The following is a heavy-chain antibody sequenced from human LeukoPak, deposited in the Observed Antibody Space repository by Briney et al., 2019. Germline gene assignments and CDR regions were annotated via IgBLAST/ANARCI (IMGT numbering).Heavy chain of an antibody. J-gene: IGHJ4*02. Sequence: SVKVSCKASGGTFSTYAISWVRQAPGQGLEWMGGIIPISGSAKYTQKFQGRVTITTDESTNTAYMELRSLRSEDTAVYYCATTMGYLDYCSGGTCYPMLDWGQGTLVTVFS. CDR1: GGTFSTYA. V-gene: IGHV1-69*05. D-gene: IGHD2-15*01. CDR2: IIPISGSA. CDR3: ATTMGYLDYCSGGTCYPMLD.